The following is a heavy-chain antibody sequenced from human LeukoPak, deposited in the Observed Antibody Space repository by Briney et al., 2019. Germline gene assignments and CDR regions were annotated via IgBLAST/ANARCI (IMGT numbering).Heavy chain of an antibody. CDR2: ISSSSSYI. J-gene: IGHJ3*02. CDR3: ARDRGVGIGAFDI. D-gene: IGHD6-13*01. CDR1: GFTFSSYS. V-gene: IGHV3-21*01. Sequence: GGSLRLSCAASGFTFSSYSMNWVRQAPGKGLEWVSSISSSSSYIYYADSVKGRFTISRDKAKNSLYLQMNSLRAEETAVYYCARDRGVGIGAFDIWGQGTMVTVSS.